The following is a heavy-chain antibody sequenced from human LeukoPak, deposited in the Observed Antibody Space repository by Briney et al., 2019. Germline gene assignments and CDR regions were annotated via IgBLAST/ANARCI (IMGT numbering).Heavy chain of an antibody. CDR2: IIPIFGTA. D-gene: IGHD1-26*01. Sequence: ASVKVSCKASGGTFSSYAISWVRQASGQGLEWMGGIIPIFGTANYAQKFQGRVTITTDGSTSTAYMELSSLRSEDTAVYYCASMGGWPKGLDAFDIWGQGTMVTVSS. J-gene: IGHJ3*02. CDR1: GGTFSSYA. V-gene: IGHV1-69*05. CDR3: ASMGGWPKGLDAFDI.